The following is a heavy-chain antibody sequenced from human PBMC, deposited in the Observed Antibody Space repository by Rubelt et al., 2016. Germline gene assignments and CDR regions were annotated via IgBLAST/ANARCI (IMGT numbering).Heavy chain of an antibody. D-gene: IGHD3-10*01. Sequence: QLQLQESGPGLVKPSATLSLTCTVSGSSISTSPYYWGWIRQPPGKGLAWLGRIYYSGSTYYNPSLKSRVTISEDPPKNQFSRKLCLLPAADTAVYYWAGAYYYGSGRYFPVDYWGQGTLVTVSS. CDR1: GSSISTSPYY. J-gene: IGHJ4*02. CDR2: IYYSGST. CDR3: AGAYYYGSGRYFPVDY. V-gene: IGHV4-39*07.